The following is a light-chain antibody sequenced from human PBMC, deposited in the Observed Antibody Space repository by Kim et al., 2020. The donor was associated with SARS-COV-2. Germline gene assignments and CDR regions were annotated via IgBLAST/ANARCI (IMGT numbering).Light chain of an antibody. V-gene: IGKV3-20*01. Sequence: SPGETATLSCRASQSIRSSNLAWYQQKPGQPPRLLIYGASSRAPVIPERFSGSGSGTDFTLTISRLEPEDFAVYYCQQYGSSPRTFGQGTKVDIK. CDR2: GAS. J-gene: IGKJ1*01. CDR1: QSIRSSN. CDR3: QQYGSSPRT.